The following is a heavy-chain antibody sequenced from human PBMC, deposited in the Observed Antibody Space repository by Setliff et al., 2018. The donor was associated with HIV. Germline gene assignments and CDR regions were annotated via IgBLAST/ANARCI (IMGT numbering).Heavy chain of an antibody. J-gene: IGHJ6*02. CDR1: GDSISSSAYY. CDR2: MHNSGST. D-gene: IGHD3-10*01. Sequence: SETLSLTCTVSGDSISSSAYYWGWIRQPPGKGLEWIGSMHNSGSTYYNPSVKSRVTISVDTSKNQFSLKLSSVTAADTAVYYCARDSTMVRGIITRYYYYAMDVWGQGTTVTVSS. CDR3: ARDSTMVRGIITRYYYYAMDV. V-gene: IGHV4-39*07.